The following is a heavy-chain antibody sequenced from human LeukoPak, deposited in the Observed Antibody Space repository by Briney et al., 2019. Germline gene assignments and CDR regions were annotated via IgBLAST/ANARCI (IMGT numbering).Heavy chain of an antibody. V-gene: IGHV4-61*05. CDR1: GYSISSSSSY. J-gene: IGHJ6*03. CDR3: ARIRNYYGSGSYRYYYYYYIGV. Sequence: SETLSLTCTVSGYSISSSSSYWGWLRQPPGTGLEWLGYIYYSGSTNYNPSLKSRVTISVDTSKNQFSLKLSSVTAADTAVYYCARIRNYYGSGSYRYYYYYYIGVWGKGTTVTISS. CDR2: IYYSGST. D-gene: IGHD3-10*01.